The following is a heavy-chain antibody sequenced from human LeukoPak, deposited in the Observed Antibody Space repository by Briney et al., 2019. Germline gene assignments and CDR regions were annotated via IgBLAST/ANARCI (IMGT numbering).Heavy chain of an antibody. CDR2: INHSGST. D-gene: IGHD3-10*01. J-gene: IGHJ5*02. V-gene: IGHV4-34*01. Sequence: PSETLSLTCAVYGGSFSGYYWSWIRQPPGKGLEWIGEINHSGSTNYNPSLKSRVTISVDTSKNQFSLKLSSVTAADTAVYYCARDRWLRMVRGVIWFDPWGQGTLVTVSS. CDR1: GGSFSGYY. CDR3: ARDRWLRMVRGVIWFDP.